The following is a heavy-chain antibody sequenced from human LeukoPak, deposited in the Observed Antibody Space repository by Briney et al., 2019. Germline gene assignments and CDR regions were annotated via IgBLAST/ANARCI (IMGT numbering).Heavy chain of an antibody. CDR3: AKDTFSGYDYGDFDY. CDR2: ISGSGGST. V-gene: IGHV3-23*01. D-gene: IGHD5-12*01. Sequence: GGSLRLYCAASGFTFSSYAMSWVRQAPGQGLEWVSAISGSGGSTYYADSVKGRFTISRDNSKNTLYLQMNSLRAEDTAVYYCAKDTFSGYDYGDFDYWGQGTLVTVSS. CDR1: GFTFSSYA. J-gene: IGHJ4*02.